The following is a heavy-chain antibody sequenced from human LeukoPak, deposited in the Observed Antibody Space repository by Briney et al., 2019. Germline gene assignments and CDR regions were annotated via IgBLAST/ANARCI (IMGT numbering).Heavy chain of an antibody. V-gene: IGHV1-2*02. D-gene: IGHD2-8*01. J-gene: IGHJ4*02. CDR2: INPNSGGT. CDR3: ARDLMVSPSYYFDY. CDR1: GYTFTGYY. Sequence: VASVKVSCKASGYTFTGYYMHWVRQAPGQGLEWMGWINPNSGGTNYAQKFQGRVTMTRDTSISTAYMELSRLRSDDTAVYYCARDLMVSPSYYFDYWGQGTLVTVSS.